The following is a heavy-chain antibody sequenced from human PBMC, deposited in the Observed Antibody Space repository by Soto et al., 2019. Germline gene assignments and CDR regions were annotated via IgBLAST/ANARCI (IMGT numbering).Heavy chain of an antibody. J-gene: IGHJ4*02. V-gene: IGHV1-69*05. D-gene: IGHD4-4*01. CDR2: LIPIFGTA. Sequence: QVQLVQSGAEVKKPGSSVKVSCKASGGTFSSYAISWVRQAPGQGLEWMGGLIPIFGTANYAQKFQGRVTSTSDESTSTAYMELSRLRSEDTAVYYYAGGFGVTTVTSGVDYWGQGTLVTVSS. CDR3: AGGFGVTTVTSGVDY. CDR1: GGTFSSYA.